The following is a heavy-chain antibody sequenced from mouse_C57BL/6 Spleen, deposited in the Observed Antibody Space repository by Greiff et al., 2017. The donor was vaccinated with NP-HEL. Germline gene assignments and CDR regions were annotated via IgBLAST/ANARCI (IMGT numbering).Heavy chain of an antibody. V-gene: IGHV1-50*01. J-gene: IGHJ1*03. CDR2: IDPADSYT. D-gene: IGHD1-1*01. CDR3: ARNYGSSGWYFDV. CDR1: GYTFTSYW. Sequence: VQLQQPGAELVKPGASVKLSCKASGYTFTSYWMQWVKQRPGQGLEWIGEIDPADSYTNYNPKFKGKATLTVDTSSSTAYMQLSSLTSEDSAVYYCARNYGSSGWYFDVWGTGTTVTVSS.